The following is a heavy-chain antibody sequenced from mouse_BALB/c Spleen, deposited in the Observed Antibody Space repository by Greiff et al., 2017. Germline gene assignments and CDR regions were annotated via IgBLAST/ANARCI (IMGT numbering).Heavy chain of an antibody. D-gene: IGHD1-1*01. J-gene: IGHJ4*01. CDR2: ISSGGSYT. CDR3: ARDLPFITTGAMDY. Sequence: EVQVVESGGGLVKPGGSLKLSCAASGFTFSSYTMSWVRQTPEKRLEWVATISSGGSYTYYPDSVKGRFTISRDNAKNTLYLQMSSLRSEDTAMYYCARDLPFITTGAMDYWGQGTSVTVSS. CDR1: GFTFSSYT. V-gene: IGHV5-9-3*01.